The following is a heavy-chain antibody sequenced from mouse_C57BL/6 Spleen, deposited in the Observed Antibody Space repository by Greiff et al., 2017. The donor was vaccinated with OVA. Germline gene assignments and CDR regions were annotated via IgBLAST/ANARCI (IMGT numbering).Heavy chain of an antibody. CDR3: TLYGRSLAWFAY. CDR1: GYTFTSYW. J-gene: IGHJ3*01. D-gene: IGHD1-1*01. V-gene: IGHV1-5*01. CDR2: ISPGNSDT. Sequence: VQLKESGPVLARPGASVKMSCKTSGYTFTSYWMHWVKQRPGQGLEWIGAISPGNSDTSYNQKFKGKAKLTAVTSASTAYMELSSLTNEDSAVYYCTLYGRSLAWFAYWGQGTLVTVSA.